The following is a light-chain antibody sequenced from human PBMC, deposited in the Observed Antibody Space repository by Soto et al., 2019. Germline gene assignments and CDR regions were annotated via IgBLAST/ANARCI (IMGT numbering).Light chain of an antibody. J-gene: IGLJ2*01. CDR3: SSYTSGSTLVV. Sequence: QSALTQPASVSGSPGQSITISCTGSSSDVGAYNYVSWYQQHPGKAPRLMIYEVTNRPAGVSNRFSGSKSGNTASLTISGLRAEDEADYECSSYTSGSTLVVFGGGTKVTVL. V-gene: IGLV2-14*01. CDR1: SSDVGAYNY. CDR2: EVT.